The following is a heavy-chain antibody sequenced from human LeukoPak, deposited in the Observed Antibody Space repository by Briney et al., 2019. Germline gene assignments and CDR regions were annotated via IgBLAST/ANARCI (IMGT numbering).Heavy chain of an antibody. D-gene: IGHD4-23*01. J-gene: IGHJ5*02. CDR3: AGQAVGPRAGFDP. V-gene: IGHV4-39*01. CDR1: GASISSINYY. CDR2: IYYSGST. Sequence: SETLSLTCSVLGASISSINYYWAWIRQPPGKGLEWIASIYYSGSTYYNPSLKSRVTISVDTSKNQFSLKLSSVTAADTAVYYGAGQAVGPRAGFDPWGQGTLVTVSS.